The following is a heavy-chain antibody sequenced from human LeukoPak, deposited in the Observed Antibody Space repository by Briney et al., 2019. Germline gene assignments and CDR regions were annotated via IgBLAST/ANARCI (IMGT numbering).Heavy chain of an antibody. CDR1: GITFSSYG. CDR3: AKDCSASSGWYGGYFDH. Sequence: HPGGSLRLSCAASGITFSSYGMHWVRQAPGKGLEWVAFIWYDGSNKYYADSVKGRFTISRDNSKNTLYLQMNSLRAEDTAIYHCAKDCSASSGWYGGYFDHWGQGTLVTVSS. J-gene: IGHJ4*02. V-gene: IGHV3-30*02. CDR2: IWYDGSNK. D-gene: IGHD6-19*01.